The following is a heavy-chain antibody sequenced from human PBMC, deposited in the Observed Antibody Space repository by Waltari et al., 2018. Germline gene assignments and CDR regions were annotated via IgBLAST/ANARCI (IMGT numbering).Heavy chain of an antibody. V-gene: IGHV1-18*01. CDR1: GYTFTSYG. CDR3: ARDIQAYWVQGDDLVY. CDR2: IGAYNGNT. D-gene: IGHD3-10*01. J-gene: IGHJ4*02. Sequence: QVQLVQSGAEVKKPGASVKVSCKASGYTFTSYGISWVRQAPGQGLEWMGWIGAYNGNTNYAQKLQGRVTMTTDTSTSTAYMELRSLRSDDTAVYYCARDIQAYWVQGDDLVYWGQGTLVTVSS.